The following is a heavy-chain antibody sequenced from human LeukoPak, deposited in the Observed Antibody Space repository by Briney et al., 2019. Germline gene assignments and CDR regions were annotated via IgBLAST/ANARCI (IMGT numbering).Heavy chain of an antibody. V-gene: IGHV3-15*01. Sequence: GGSLRLSCAASGFTFINAWMSWVRQAPGKGLEWVGRIKTKTDDGTTDYGAPVKGRFTISRDDSKNALYLQMSSLKTEDTAVYYCTTEGLNAFAVWGQGTMVTVSS. J-gene: IGHJ3*01. CDR3: TTEGLNAFAV. CDR1: GFTFINAW. CDR2: IKTKTDDGTT.